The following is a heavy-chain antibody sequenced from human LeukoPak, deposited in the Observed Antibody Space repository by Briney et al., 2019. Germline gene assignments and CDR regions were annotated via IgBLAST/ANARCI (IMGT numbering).Heavy chain of an antibody. CDR3: ARSGNSSGWYLTGYFDC. J-gene: IGHJ4*02. CDR2: IYYSGST. Sequence: SETLSLTCTVSGDSISSSSYYWGWIRQPPGKGLEWIGSIYYSGSTYYNPSLKSRVTISVDTSKNQFSLKLSSVTAADTAVYYCARSGNSSGWYLTGYFDCWGQGTLVTVSS. D-gene: IGHD6-19*01. V-gene: IGHV4-39*07. CDR1: GDSISSSSYY.